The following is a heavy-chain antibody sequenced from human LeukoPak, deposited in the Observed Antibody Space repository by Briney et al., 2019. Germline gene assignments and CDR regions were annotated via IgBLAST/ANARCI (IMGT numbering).Heavy chain of an antibody. CDR1: GFIFNNYG. CDR3: AKGSSGYFVDL. J-gene: IGHJ5*02. CDR2: ISNDGGGT. Sequence: GGSVRLSCAASGFIFNNYGLIWVRQAPGKGLEWVSAISNDGGGTNYADFVKGRFTISRDNSKNTLFLQMNSLRAEDTALYYCAKGSSGYFVDLWGQGTLVTVSS. D-gene: IGHD3-22*01. V-gene: IGHV3-23*01.